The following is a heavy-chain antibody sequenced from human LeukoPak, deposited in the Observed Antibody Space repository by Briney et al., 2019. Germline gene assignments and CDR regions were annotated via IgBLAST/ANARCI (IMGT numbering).Heavy chain of an antibody. J-gene: IGHJ4*02. Sequence: KPSETLSLTCTVSGGSVSSGSYYWSWIRQPPGKGLEWIGYIYHSGSTYYNPSLKSRVTISVDRSKNQFSLKLSSVTAADTAVYYSAREAAGIDYWGQGTLVTVSS. V-gene: IGHV4-30-2*01. CDR1: GGSVSSGSYY. CDR2: IYHSGST. D-gene: IGHD6-13*01. CDR3: AREAAGIDY.